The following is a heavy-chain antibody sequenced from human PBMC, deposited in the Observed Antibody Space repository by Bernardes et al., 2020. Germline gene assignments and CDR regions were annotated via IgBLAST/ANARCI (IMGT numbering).Heavy chain of an antibody. Sequence: ETLSLTCTVSGAFISTYYWSWIRQPPGKGLEWIGYIYNSGSTNYNPSLKSRVTLSVDTSKNQFSLKLSSVTAADTAVYYCARAPYGSAPGYYYYYMDVWGEGTTVTVSS. V-gene: IGHV4-59*01. D-gene: IGHD3-10*01. CDR2: IYNSGST. CDR1: GAFISTYY. J-gene: IGHJ6*03. CDR3: ARAPYGSAPGYYYYYMDV.